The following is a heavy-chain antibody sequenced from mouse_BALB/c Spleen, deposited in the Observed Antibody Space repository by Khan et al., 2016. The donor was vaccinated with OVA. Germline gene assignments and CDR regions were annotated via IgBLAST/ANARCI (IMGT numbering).Heavy chain of an antibody. CDR1: GYTFTDYY. J-gene: IGHJ3*01. V-gene: IGHV1-77*01. CDR3: ARSNYFGYTFAY. D-gene: IGHD1-2*01. Sequence: QVQLQQSGAELARPGASVKLSCKASGYTFTDYYINWVKQRTGQGLEWIGEISPGSGDTYYNERFKGKDTLTADKSTSPAYMQLSRLTSEASAVYFCARSNYFGYTFAYWGQGALVTVHA. CDR2: ISPGSGDT.